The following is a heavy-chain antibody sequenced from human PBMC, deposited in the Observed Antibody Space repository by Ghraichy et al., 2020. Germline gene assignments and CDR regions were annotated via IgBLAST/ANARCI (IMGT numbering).Heavy chain of an antibody. D-gene: IGHD1-26*01. Sequence: SETLSLTCTVSGGSISSSSYYWGWIRQPPGKGLEWIGSIYYSGSTYYNPSLKSRVTISVDTSKNQFSLKLSSVTAADTAVYYCARRMDSGSYLPDAFDIWGQGKMVTVSS. J-gene: IGHJ3*02. V-gene: IGHV4-39*01. CDR1: GGSISSSSYY. CDR2: IYYSGST. CDR3: ARRMDSGSYLPDAFDI.